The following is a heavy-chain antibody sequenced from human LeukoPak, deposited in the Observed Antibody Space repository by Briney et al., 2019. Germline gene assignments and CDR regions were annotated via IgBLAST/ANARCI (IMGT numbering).Heavy chain of an antibody. CDR1: GFTFSSYA. V-gene: IGHV3-30-3*01. J-gene: IGHJ3*02. D-gene: IGHD3-22*01. Sequence: PGGSLRLSCAASGFTFSSYAMHWVRQAPGKGLEWVAVISYDGSNKYYADSVKGRFTISRDNSKNTLYLRMNSLRAEDTAVYYCARAAYYYDSSGIRSAFDIWGQGTMVTVSS. CDR3: ARAAYYYDSSGIRSAFDI. CDR2: ISYDGSNK.